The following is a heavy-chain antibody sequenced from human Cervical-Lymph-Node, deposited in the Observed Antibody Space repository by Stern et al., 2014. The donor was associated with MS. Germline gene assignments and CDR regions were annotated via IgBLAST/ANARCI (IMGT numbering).Heavy chain of an antibody. Sequence: VQLVESGPGLLRPSETLSLTCTVSGASITSYYWSWIRQPPGKGLEWIGYIYYSWTTNYNASLKGRVAISIDTSKTQFSLRLSSVTAADTAVYYCARATDLWGQGTLVTVSS. V-gene: IGHV4-59*01. CDR1: GASITSYY. CDR3: ARATDL. J-gene: IGHJ5*02. CDR2: IYYSWTT.